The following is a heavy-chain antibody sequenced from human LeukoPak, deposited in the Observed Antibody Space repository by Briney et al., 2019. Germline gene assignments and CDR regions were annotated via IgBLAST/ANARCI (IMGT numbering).Heavy chain of an antibody. D-gene: IGHD1-1*01. J-gene: IGHJ4*02. Sequence: GGSLRLSCAASGFTVSTNYMSWVRQAPGKGLEWVSVIYSGGGTYYADSVKGRFTISRDNSKNTLYLQMNSLRVEDAAVYYCARGYSLYFDYWGQGTLVTVSS. V-gene: IGHV3-66*02. CDR2: IYSGGGT. CDR1: GFTVSTNY. CDR3: ARGYSLYFDY.